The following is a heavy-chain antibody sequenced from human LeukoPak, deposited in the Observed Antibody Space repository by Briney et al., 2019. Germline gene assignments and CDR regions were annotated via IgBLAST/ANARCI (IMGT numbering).Heavy chain of an antibody. J-gene: IGHJ4*02. CDR2: IYRGGTT. V-gene: IGHV3-66*01. CDR3: ARDVNGYNPFDF. D-gene: IGHD5-24*01. CDR1: GFTFSSYN. Sequence: PGGSLRLSCAASGFTFSSYNMDWVRQAPGKGLEWVSVIYRGGTTKYADSVKGRFTISRDNSKNTLYLQMDNLRAEDTAMYYCARDVNGYNPFDFWGQGTLVTVSS.